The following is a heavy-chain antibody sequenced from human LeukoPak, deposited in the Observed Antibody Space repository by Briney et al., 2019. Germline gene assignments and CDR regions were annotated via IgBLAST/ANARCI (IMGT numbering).Heavy chain of an antibody. D-gene: IGHD4-11*01. Sequence: SETLSLPCIVSGGSISNYYWSWIRQPAGKGLEWIGRIYSSGSTNYNPPLKSRLTMSVDTSKNQFSLRLSSVTAADTAVYYCARDRGAGDYSTFFDYWGQGTLVTVSS. CDR1: GGSISNYY. J-gene: IGHJ4*02. V-gene: IGHV4-4*07. CDR3: ARDRGAGDYSTFFDY. CDR2: IYSSGST.